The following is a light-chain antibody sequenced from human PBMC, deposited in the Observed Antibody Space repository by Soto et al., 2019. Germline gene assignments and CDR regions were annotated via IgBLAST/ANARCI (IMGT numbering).Light chain of an antibody. CDR3: MQAP. J-gene: IGKJ3*01. CDR2: LGS. V-gene: IGKV2-28*01. Sequence: DIVMTQSPLSLPVTPGEPASISCRSSQSLLHSNGYNYLDWYLQKPGQSPQLLIYLGSNRASGVPDRFSGSGSGTDFTLKSSRVEAKDVWVYYCMQAPFGPGTKVDIK. CDR1: QSLLHSNGYNY.